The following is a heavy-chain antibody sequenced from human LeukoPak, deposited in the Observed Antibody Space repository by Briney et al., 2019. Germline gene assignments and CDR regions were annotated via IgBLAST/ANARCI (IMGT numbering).Heavy chain of an antibody. D-gene: IGHD2-8*01. Sequence: PGGSLRLSCAASGFTFSDYYMSWIRQAPGKGLEWVSYISSSGSTIYYADSVKGRFTISRDNAKNSLYLQMNSLRAEDTAVYYCARDLAEIGMGYDDSSPGFDYWGQGTLVTVSS. CDR2: ISSSGSTI. CDR1: GFTFSDYY. J-gene: IGHJ4*02. V-gene: IGHV3-11*01. CDR3: ARDLAEIGMGYDDSSPGFDY.